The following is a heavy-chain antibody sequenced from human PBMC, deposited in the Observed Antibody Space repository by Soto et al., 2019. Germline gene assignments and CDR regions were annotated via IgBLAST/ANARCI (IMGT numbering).Heavy chain of an antibody. Sequence: GGSLRLSCAASGFTFSSYAMSWVRQAPGKGLEWVSAISGSGGSTYYADSVKGRSTISRDNSKNTLYLQMNSLRAEDTAVYYCAKAPYDFWSGYFGYDYWGQGTLVTVSS. J-gene: IGHJ4*02. CDR2: ISGSGGST. V-gene: IGHV3-23*01. D-gene: IGHD3-3*01. CDR3: AKAPYDFWSGYFGYDY. CDR1: GFTFSSYA.